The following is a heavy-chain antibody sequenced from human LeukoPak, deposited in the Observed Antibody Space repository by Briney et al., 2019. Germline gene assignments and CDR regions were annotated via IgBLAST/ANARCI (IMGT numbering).Heavy chain of an antibody. Sequence: PSETLSLTCVVYGGSFSGYYWSWIRQPPGKGLEWIGEIDQSGTTNYNPSLKSRVSISVDTSKKQFSLTLTSMTAADTAVYYCASSFRGVVSFDYWGQGTLVTVSS. CDR1: GGSFSGYY. CDR3: ASSFRGVVSFDY. D-gene: IGHD3-3*01. V-gene: IGHV4-34*01. CDR2: IDQSGTT. J-gene: IGHJ4*02.